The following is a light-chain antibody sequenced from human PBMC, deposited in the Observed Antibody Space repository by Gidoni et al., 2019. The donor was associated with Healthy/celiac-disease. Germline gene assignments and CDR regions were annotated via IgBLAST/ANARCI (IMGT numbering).Light chain of an antibody. CDR3: SLYTSSSVV. CDR2: EVS. Sequence: QSALTQPPSVSASPGQSVTISCTGPSSDVGSYNRVSWYQQPPGTAPKLMIYEVSNRPSGVPDRFSGSKSGNTASLTISGLQAEDEADYYCSLYTSSSVVFGGGTKLTVL. CDR1: SSDVGSYNR. V-gene: IGLV2-18*01. J-gene: IGLJ2*01.